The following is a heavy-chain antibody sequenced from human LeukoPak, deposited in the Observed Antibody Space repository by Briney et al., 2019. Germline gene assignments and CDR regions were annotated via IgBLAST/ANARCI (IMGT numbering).Heavy chain of an antibody. J-gene: IGHJ4*02. CDR1: RFNFGIHG. Sequence: GRSLRLSCAASRFNFGIHGMHWVRQAPGKGLEWLAIIWHDGSNEYYEDSVKGRFTISRDNSKNTVYLQMDSLRAEDTAVYYCARNNWNSRTQRWFYFDYWGQGTLVTVSS. CDR2: IWHDGSNE. CDR3: ARNNWNSRTQRWFYFDY. V-gene: IGHV3-33*01. D-gene: IGHD1-1*01.